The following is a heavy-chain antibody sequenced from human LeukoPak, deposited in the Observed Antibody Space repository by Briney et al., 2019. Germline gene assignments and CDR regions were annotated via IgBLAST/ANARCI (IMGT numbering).Heavy chain of an antibody. CDR2: IYSGGST. J-gene: IGHJ4*02. CDR1: GFTVGSNY. D-gene: IGHD3-9*01. V-gene: IGHV3-66*01. Sequence: GGSLRLSCAASGFTVGSNYMSWVRQAPGKGLEWVSVIYSGGSTYYADSVKGRFTISRDNSKNTLYLQMNSLRAEDTAVYYCARVNYDILTGYSYYFDYWGQGTLVTVSS. CDR3: ARVNYDILTGYSYYFDY.